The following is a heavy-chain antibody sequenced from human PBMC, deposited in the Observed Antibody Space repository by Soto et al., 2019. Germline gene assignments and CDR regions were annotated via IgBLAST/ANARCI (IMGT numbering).Heavy chain of an antibody. D-gene: IGHD3-9*01. CDR1: GGTFSSYA. CDR3: ARDLLTVYYNWFDP. Sequence: ASVKVSCKASGGTFSSYAISWVRQAPGQGLEWMGGIIPIFGTANYAQKFQGRVTITADESTSTAYMELSSLRSEDTAVYYCARDLLTVYYNWFDPWGQGTLVTVSS. V-gene: IGHV1-69*13. CDR2: IIPIFGTA. J-gene: IGHJ5*02.